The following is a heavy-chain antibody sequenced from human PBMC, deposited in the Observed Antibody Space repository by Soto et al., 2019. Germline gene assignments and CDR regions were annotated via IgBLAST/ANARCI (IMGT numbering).Heavy chain of an antibody. CDR3: AKDFKRFQSMLRNNWFDP. CDR1: GFTFDDYA. J-gene: IGHJ5*02. V-gene: IGHV3-9*01. D-gene: IGHD2-2*01. Sequence: EVQLVESGGGLVQPGRSLRLSCAASGFTFDDYAMHWVRQAPGKGLEWVSGISWNSGSIGYADSVKGRFTISRDNATNSLYLQMNSLRAEDTALYYCAKDFKRFQSMLRNNWFDPWGQGTLVTVSS. CDR2: ISWNSGSI.